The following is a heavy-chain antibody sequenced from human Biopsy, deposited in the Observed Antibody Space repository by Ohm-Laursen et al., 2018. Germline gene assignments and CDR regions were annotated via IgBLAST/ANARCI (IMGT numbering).Heavy chain of an antibody. CDR1: GGSISSYY. V-gene: IGHV4-59*01. D-gene: IGHD3-22*01. CDR2: VYYTGST. Sequence: GTLSLTCTVSGGSISSYYWSWIRQPPGKGLQWIGYVYYTGSTDYNPSLQSRVTISVDTSKNHFSLRLRSVTPADTAIYYCARDRGYYSDRTVPEYFDLWGRGTLVTVSS. CDR3: ARDRGYYSDRTVPEYFDL. J-gene: IGHJ2*01.